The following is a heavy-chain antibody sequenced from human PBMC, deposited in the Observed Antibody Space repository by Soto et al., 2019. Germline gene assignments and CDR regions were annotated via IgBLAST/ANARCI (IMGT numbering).Heavy chain of an antibody. J-gene: IGHJ6*04. CDR3: ACARPAANHHYLQAV. V-gene: IGHV4-59*01. D-gene: IGHD2-2*01. CDR1: GGSIVSYY. CDR2: IYYSGST. Sequence: SETLSLTCTVSGGSIVSYYWSWILQPPGKGLEWIGYIYYSGSTNYNPSLKSRVTISVDTSKNQFSLKLSSVTAADTAVYYCACARPAANHHYLQAVWGKGTTDTGSS.